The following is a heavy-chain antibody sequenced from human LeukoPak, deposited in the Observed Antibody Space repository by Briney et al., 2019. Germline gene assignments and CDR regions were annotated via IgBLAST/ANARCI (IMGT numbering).Heavy chain of an antibody. V-gene: IGHV3-7*03. CDR1: GFTFSSYW. Sequence: GGSLRLSCAASGFTFSSYWMSWVRQAPGKGLEWVANIKQDGSEKYYVDSVKGRFTISRDNAKNSLYLQMNSLRAEDMALYYCAKDKYSGYDSAVFDYWGQGTLVTVSS. CDR3: AKDKYSGYDSAVFDY. CDR2: IKQDGSEK. J-gene: IGHJ4*02. D-gene: IGHD5-12*01.